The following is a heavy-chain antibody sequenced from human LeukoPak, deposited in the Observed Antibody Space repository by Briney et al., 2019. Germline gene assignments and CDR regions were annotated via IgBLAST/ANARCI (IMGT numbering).Heavy chain of an antibody. CDR2: IDPAGRGRA. V-gene: IGHV3-53*04. J-gene: IGHJ4*02. D-gene: IGHD6-19*01. Sequence: EGSLRLSCSASGFSVTSNDMNWVRQAPGKGLEGVVVIDPAGRGRAFSAGSVKGRFPGSRHDSKNTLYLQMTGLREDDTAVYFFLRQVAGSPPRWSQGSLVTVSS. CDR3: LRQVAGSPPR. CDR1: GFSVTSND.